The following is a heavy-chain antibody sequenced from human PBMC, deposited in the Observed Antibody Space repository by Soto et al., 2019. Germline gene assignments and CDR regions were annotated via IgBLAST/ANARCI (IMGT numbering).Heavy chain of an antibody. V-gene: IGHV3-7*01. CDR2: IKQDGSEK. J-gene: IGHJ3*02. CDR3: ARSGTVVVPLGSDAFDI. D-gene: IGHD3-22*01. CDR1: GFTFSSYW. Sequence: PGGSLSLSCAASGFTFSSYWMSWVRQAPGKGLEWVANIKQDGSEKYYVDSVKGRFTISRDNAKNSLYLQMNSLRAEDTAVYYCARSGTVVVPLGSDAFDIWGQGTMVTVSS.